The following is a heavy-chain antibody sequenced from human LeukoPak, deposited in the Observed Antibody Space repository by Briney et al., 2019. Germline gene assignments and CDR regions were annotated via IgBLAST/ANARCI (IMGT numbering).Heavy chain of an antibody. CDR3: ARGAPYSSGWLAGY. D-gene: IGHD6-19*01. J-gene: IGHJ4*02. Sequence: PSETLSLTCTLSGGSISSGDYYWSWIRQSPGKGLEWIGYIYYSGSTYYNPSLKSRVTLSIDTSKNHFSLKLSSVTAADTAVYYCARGAPYSSGWLAGYWGQGTLVTVSS. CDR2: IYYSGST. V-gene: IGHV4-30-4*01. CDR1: GGSISSGDYY.